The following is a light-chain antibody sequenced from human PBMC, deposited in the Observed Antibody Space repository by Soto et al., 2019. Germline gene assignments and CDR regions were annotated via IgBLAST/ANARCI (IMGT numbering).Light chain of an antibody. Sequence: QAVVTQPRSVSGSPGQSVTISCTGTSSDVGGYNYVSWYQQHPGKAPKLMIYDVSKRPSGVPDRFSGSKSGNTASLTISGLQAEDEADYYCCSYAGSFRGYVFGTGTKVTVL. CDR3: CSYAGSFRGYV. CDR1: SSDVGGYNY. CDR2: DVS. V-gene: IGLV2-11*01. J-gene: IGLJ1*01.